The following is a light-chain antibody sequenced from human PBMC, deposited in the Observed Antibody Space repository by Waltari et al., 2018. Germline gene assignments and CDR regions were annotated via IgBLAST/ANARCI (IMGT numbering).Light chain of an antibody. J-gene: IGKJ1*01. Sequence: EIVLTQSPGTLSLSPGERATLSCRASQAIRSNYLAWYQQKPGQAPRLLIYGASNRAPGIPARFSGSGSGADFTLTISRLEPEDFAVYYCQQYHTSSWTFGQGTKVEIK. CDR2: GAS. V-gene: IGKV3-20*01. CDR1: QAIRSNY. CDR3: QQYHTSSWT.